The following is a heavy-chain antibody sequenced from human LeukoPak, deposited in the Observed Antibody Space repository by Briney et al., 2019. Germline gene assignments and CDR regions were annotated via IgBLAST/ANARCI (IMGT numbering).Heavy chain of an antibody. CDR2: MYSGGADT. J-gene: IGHJ4*02. CDR3: ARWDGSSHFDH. Sequence: GESLKVSCQGSGYSFSTYWIGWVRQMPGKGLECMGVMYSGGADTRLSPAFQGPVTMSGDQSISTAYLQWSSLKASDTAIYYCARWDGSSHFDHWGPGTLVTDSS. CDR1: GYSFSTYW. D-gene: IGHD3-10*01. V-gene: IGHV5-51*01.